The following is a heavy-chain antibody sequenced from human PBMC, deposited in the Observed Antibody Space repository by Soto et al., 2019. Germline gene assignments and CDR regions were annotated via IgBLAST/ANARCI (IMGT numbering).Heavy chain of an antibody. V-gene: IGHV4-31*02. D-gene: IGHD6-6*01. CDR1: GGSISSGGYY. J-gene: IGHJ3*02. CDR3: ARAPIPSSAFDI. Sequence: PSETLSLTXTVSGGSISSGGYYWSWIRQHPGKGLEWIGYIYYSGSTYYNPSLKSRVTISVDTSKNQFSLKLSSVTAADTAVYYCARAPIPSSAFDIWGQGTMVTVSS. CDR2: IYYSGST.